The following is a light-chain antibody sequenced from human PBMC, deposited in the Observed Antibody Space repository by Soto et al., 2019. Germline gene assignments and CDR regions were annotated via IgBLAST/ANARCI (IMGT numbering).Light chain of an antibody. Sequence: QSALTQPPSVSGAPGQRVTISCTGSSSNIGTESDVHWYQHLPGTAPKLLIYGINSRPSGVPGRFSGSKSGTSASLAITGLQAEDEADYYCQSYDSSLRAVVFGGGTKLTVL. CDR1: SSNIGTESD. J-gene: IGLJ2*01. CDR3: QSYDSSLRAVV. V-gene: IGLV1-40*01. CDR2: GIN.